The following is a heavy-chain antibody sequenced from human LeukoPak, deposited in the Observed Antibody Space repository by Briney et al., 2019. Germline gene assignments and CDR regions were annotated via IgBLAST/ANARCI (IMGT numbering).Heavy chain of an antibody. CDR3: ARRGRTSSSWYRAYFQH. J-gene: IGHJ1*01. D-gene: IGHD6-13*01. V-gene: IGHV4-39*07. Sequence: SETLPLTCTVSGGSISSSSYYWGWIRQPPGKGLEWIGSIYYSGTTYYNPSLKSRVTISVDTSKNQFSLKLSSVTAADTAVYYCARRGRTSSSWYRAYFQHWGQGTLVTVSS. CDR2: IYYSGTT. CDR1: GGSISSSSYY.